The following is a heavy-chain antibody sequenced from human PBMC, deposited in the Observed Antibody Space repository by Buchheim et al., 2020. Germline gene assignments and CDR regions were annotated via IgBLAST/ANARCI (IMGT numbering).Heavy chain of an antibody. CDR3: AMSTDYYSD. Sequence: EVQLVESGGGLVQPGGSLRLSCAASGFTFGIYWMHWVRQTPGKGLVWVSRINGDGRNTDYADSVKGQFTISRDNAENTLYLQMNSLRAEDTAVYYCAMSTDYYSDWGQGT. J-gene: IGHJ4*02. CDR2: INGDGRNT. D-gene: IGHD2-21*02. V-gene: IGHV3-74*01. CDR1: GFTFGIYW.